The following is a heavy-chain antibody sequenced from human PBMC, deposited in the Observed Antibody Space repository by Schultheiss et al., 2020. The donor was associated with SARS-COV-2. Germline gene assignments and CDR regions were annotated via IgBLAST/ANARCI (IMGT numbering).Heavy chain of an antibody. D-gene: IGHD1-1*01. V-gene: IGHV4-59*10. CDR3: ARLQLERLWFDP. J-gene: IGHJ5*02. Sequence: SETLSLTCAVYGGSFSGYYWSWIRQPPGKGLEWIGRIYTSGSTNYNPSLKSRVTISVDTSKNQFSLKLSSVTAADTAVYYCARLQLERLWFDPWGQGTLVTVSS. CDR2: IYTSGST. CDR1: GGSFSGYY.